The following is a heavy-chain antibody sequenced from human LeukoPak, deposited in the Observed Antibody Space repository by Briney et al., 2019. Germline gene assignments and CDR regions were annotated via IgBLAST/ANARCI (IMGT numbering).Heavy chain of an antibody. CDR3: TRYYYDNSCYRIPFDH. Sequence: TGGSLRLSCAASGFTFDDYGMSWVRQAPGKGLEWVCGIKWNGGSTGYADSVKGRFTISRDNAKNSLYLQMNSLRAEDTALYYCTRYYYDNSCYRIPFDHWGQGTLVTVSS. J-gene: IGHJ4*02. V-gene: IGHV3-20*04. CDR2: IKWNGGST. CDR1: GFTFDDYG. D-gene: IGHD3-22*01.